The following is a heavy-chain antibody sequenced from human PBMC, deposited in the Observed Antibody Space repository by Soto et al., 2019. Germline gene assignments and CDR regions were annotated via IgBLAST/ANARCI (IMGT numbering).Heavy chain of an antibody. CDR2: IKRKIEGETT. D-gene: IGHD3-10*01. CDR3: TTGSGEGY. CDR1: GFPFSSAL. V-gene: IGHV3-15*06. J-gene: IGHJ1*01. Sequence: GGSLSLSCAASGFPFSSALRNWVRQAPGKGLEWVGRIKRKIEGETTHYAAPVKGRFTISRDDSKNMLFLQMNSLKTEATAIYYCTTGSGEGYWGQGLLVPVSP.